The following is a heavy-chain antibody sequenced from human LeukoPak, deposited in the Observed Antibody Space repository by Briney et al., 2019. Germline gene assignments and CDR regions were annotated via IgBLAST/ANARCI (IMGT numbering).Heavy chain of an antibody. CDR2: INHSGST. J-gene: IGHJ5*02. CDR1: GGSFSGYY. V-gene: IGHV4-34*01. Sequence: SETLSLTCAVYGGSFSGYYWSWIRQPPGKGLEWIGEINHSGSTNYNPSLKSRVTISVDTSKNQFSLKLSSVTAADTAVYYCARGVAGPFDPWGQGTLVTVSS. CDR3: ARGVAGPFDP.